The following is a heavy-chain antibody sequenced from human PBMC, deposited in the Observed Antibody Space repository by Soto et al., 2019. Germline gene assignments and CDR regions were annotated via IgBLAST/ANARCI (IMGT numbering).Heavy chain of an antibody. J-gene: IGHJ4*02. Sequence: QITLKESGRTLLKPTQTLTLTCTFSGFSLSTSGVGVGWIRQPPGKALEWLALIYWDDDKRNSPSLKSRLTITKGTSKNQVVLTMTNTDPADTATYYCAHRRRGSYFDHWGQGTLVTVSS. D-gene: IGHD3-16*01. CDR3: AHRRRGSYFDH. V-gene: IGHV2-5*02. CDR1: GFSLSTSGVG. CDR2: IYWDDDK.